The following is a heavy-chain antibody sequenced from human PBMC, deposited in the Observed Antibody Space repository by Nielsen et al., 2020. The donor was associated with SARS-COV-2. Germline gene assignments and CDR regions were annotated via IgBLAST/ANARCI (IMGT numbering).Heavy chain of an antibody. CDR1: GFTFSSYA. J-gene: IGHJ6*03. V-gene: IGHV3-23*01. Sequence: GESLKISCAASGFTFSSYAMSWVRQAPGKGLEWVSAISGSGGSTYYADSVKGRFTISRDNSKNTLYLQMNSLRAEDTAVYYCAKHERVHMVRGVYYYYYYMDVWGKGTTVTVSS. CDR3: AKHERVHMVRGVYYYYYYMDV. D-gene: IGHD3-10*01. CDR2: ISGSGGST.